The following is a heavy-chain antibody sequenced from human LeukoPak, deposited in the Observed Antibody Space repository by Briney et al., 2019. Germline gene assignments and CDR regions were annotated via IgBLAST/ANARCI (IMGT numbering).Heavy chain of an antibody. CDR3: ARGGRYGSDY. Sequence: ASVKVSCKAFGYAFTSYYMHWVRQAPGQGLEWMGVINPSGGGTSHAQEFQGRVTMTRDTSTGTVYMELSSLTSGDTAVYYCARGGRYGSDYWGQGTLVTVSS. D-gene: IGHD3-16*01. J-gene: IGHJ4*02. CDR2: INPSGGGT. V-gene: IGHV1-46*01. CDR1: GYAFTSYY.